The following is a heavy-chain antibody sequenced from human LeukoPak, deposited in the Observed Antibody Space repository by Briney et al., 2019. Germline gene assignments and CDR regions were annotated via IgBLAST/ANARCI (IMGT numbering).Heavy chain of an antibody. V-gene: IGHV4-39*01. J-gene: IGHJ5*02. CDR2: LYYGGST. CDR3: ARLKRYCSVSSCYLNWLDP. Sequence: SETLSLTCSVSGGSICSSDYHWGWIRQPPGKGLEWIGNLYYGGSTSYNPSLKSRVTISVDTSKNQFSLKLSSVTAADTAVYYCARLKRYCSVSSCYLNWLDPWDQGTLVTVSS. D-gene: IGHD2-15*01. CDR1: GGSICSSDYH.